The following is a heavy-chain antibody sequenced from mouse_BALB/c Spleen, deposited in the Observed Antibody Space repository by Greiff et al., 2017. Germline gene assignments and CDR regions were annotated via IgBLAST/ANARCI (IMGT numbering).Heavy chain of an antibody. CDR2: INPSNGRT. Sequence: VQLQQPGAELVKPGASVKLSCKASGYTFTSYWMHWVKQRPGQGLEWIGEINPSNGRTNYNEKFKSKATLTVDKSSSTAYMQLSSLTSEDSAVYYCARGEPLLYFDYWGQGTTLTVSS. D-gene: IGHD1-1*01. J-gene: IGHJ2*01. CDR1: GYTFTSYW. CDR3: ARGEPLLYFDY. V-gene: IGHV1S81*02.